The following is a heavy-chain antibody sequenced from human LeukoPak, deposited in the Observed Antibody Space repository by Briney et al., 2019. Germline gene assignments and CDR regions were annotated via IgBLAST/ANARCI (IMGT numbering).Heavy chain of an antibody. CDR2: MNPKSTNT. CDR3: ARGPPESTSSDY. D-gene: IGHD2-2*01. V-gene: IGHV1-8*01. CDR1: GYTFSNYD. Sequence: ASVKVSCKASGYTFSNYDINWVRQAPGQELAWLGWMNPKSTNTGYAQKFQGRVSMTRNTSISTAYMELSSLRSDDTAVYYCARGPPESTSSDYWGQGTLVTVSS. J-gene: IGHJ4*02.